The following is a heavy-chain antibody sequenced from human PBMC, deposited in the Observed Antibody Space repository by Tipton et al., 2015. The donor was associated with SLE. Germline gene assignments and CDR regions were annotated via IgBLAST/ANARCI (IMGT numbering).Heavy chain of an antibody. D-gene: IGHD6-6*01. J-gene: IGHJ6*03. V-gene: IGHV1-69*04. CDR1: GGTFSSYT. CDR3: AREALSSSSDDYYYYMDG. Sequence: QSGAEVKKPGSSVKVSCKASGGTFSSYTISWVRQAPGQGLEWMGRIIPIFDIANYAQKFQGRVTITADKSTGTAYMELSSLRSEDTAVYYWAREALSSSSDDYYYYMDGWGKGTTVTVSS. CDR2: IIPIFDIA.